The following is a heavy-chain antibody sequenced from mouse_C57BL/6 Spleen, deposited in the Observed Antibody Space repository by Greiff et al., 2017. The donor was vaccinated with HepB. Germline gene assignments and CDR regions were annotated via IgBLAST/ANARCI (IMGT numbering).Heavy chain of an antibody. Sequence: QVQLQQPGTELVKPGASVKLSCKASGYTFTSYWMHWVKQRPGQGLEWIGNINPSNGGTNYNEKFKSKATLTVDKTSSTSYMQLSSLTSEDSAVYYWARDGNLPGYFDYWGQGTTLTVSS. V-gene: IGHV1-53*01. D-gene: IGHD2-1*01. CDR3: ARDGNLPGYFDY. CDR2: INPSNGGT. J-gene: IGHJ2*01. CDR1: GYTFTSYW.